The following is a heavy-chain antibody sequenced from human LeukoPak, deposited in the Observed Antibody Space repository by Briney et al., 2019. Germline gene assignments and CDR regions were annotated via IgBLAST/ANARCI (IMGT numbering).Heavy chain of an antibody. J-gene: IGHJ5*02. CDR2: INPNSGGT. CDR1: GYTFTGYY. Sequence: HRASVKVSCTASGYTFTGYYMHWVRQAPGQGLEWMGWINPNSGGTNYAQKFQGWVTMTRDTSISTAYMELGRLRSDETAVYYCARGANYGDYSNWFDPWGQGTLVTVSS. V-gene: IGHV1-2*04. CDR3: ARGANYGDYSNWFDP. D-gene: IGHD4-17*01.